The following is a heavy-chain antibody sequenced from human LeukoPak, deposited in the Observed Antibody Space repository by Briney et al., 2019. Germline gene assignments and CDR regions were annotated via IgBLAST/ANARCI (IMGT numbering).Heavy chain of an antibody. J-gene: IGHJ6*04. CDR1: GGSIGSSTYY. V-gene: IGHV4-39*07. D-gene: IGHD2-2*01. CDR2: IYYSGST. CDR3: ARVVIVVVPAEMDV. Sequence: PSETLSLTCTVSGGSIGSSTYYWGWIRQPPGKGLEWIGNIYYSGSTYYNPSLKSRVTISVDTSKNQFSLKLSSVTAADTAVYYCARVVIVVVPAEMDVWGKGTTVTVSS.